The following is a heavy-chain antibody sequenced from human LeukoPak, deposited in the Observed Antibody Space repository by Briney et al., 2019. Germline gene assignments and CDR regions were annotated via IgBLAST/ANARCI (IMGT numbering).Heavy chain of an antibody. V-gene: IGHV4-34*01. CDR1: GGSFSGYY. Sequence: PSETLSLTCAVYGGSFSGYYWSWIRQPPGKGLEWIGEINHSGSTNYNPSLKSRVTRSVDTSKNQFSLKPRSVPATAPAVYYCERVNGSSSFRDWGQGTLVTVSS. J-gene: IGHJ1*01. CDR2: INHSGST. CDR3: ERVNGSSSFRD. D-gene: IGHD6-13*01.